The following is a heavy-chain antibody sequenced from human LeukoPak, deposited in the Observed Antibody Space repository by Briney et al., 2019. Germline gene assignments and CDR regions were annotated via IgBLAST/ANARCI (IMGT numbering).Heavy chain of an antibody. J-gene: IGHJ6*02. CDR2: ISGGGSNM. V-gene: IGHV3-23*01. CDR3: ASGLTVATGVYGMDV. Sequence: GGSLRLSCAASGFTFSSSAMNWVRQAPGKGLEWVSVISGGGSNMYYAESVKGRFTISRDNSKNTVDLEMKSLRAADTATYYCASGLTVATGVYGMDVWGQGTTVTVSS. D-gene: IGHD5-12*01. CDR1: GFTFSSSA.